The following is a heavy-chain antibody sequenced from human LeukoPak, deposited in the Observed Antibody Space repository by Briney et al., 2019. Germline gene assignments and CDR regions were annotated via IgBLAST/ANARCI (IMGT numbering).Heavy chain of an antibody. Sequence: VASVKVSCKASGYTFSDYHMHWVRQAPGQGLEWMGWMNPNSGNTGYAQKFQGRVTMTRNTSISTAYMELSSLRPEDTAAYYCASSYSSTQKGIYYFDYWGQGTLVTVSS. CDR1: GYTFSDYH. D-gene: IGHD6-13*01. J-gene: IGHJ4*02. CDR3: ASSYSSTQKGIYYFDY. V-gene: IGHV1-8*02. CDR2: MNPNSGNT.